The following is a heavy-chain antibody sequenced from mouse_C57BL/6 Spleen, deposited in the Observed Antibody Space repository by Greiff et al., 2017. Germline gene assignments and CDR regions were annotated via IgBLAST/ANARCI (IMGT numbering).Heavy chain of an antibody. V-gene: IGHV1-69*01. Sequence: QVQLQQPGAELVMPGASVKLSCKASGYTFTSYWMHWVKQRPGQGLEWIGEIDPSDSYTNYNQKFKGKSTLTVDKSSSTAYMQLSSLTSEDSAVYYCARRSYYGSSYPYAMDYWGQGTSVTVSS. CDR3: ARRSYYGSSYPYAMDY. J-gene: IGHJ4*01. D-gene: IGHD1-1*01. CDR1: GYTFTSYW. CDR2: IDPSDSYT.